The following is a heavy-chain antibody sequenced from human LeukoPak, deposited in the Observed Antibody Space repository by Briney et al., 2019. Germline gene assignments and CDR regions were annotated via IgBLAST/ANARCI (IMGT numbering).Heavy chain of an antibody. CDR2: ISYDGSNK. Sequence: QPGGSPRLSCAASGFTFSSYGMHWVRQAPGKGLEWVAVISYDGSNKYYADSVKGRFTISRDNSKNTLYLQMNSLRAEDTAVSYCAKVPYSSSWSVEYYFDYWGQGTLVTVSS. D-gene: IGHD6-13*01. J-gene: IGHJ4*02. V-gene: IGHV3-30*18. CDR3: AKVPYSSSWSVEYYFDY. CDR1: GFTFSSYG.